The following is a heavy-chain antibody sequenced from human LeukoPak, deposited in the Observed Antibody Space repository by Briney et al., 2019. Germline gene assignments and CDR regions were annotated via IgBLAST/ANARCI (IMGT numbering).Heavy chain of an antibody. CDR2: ISWTGGNI. V-gene: IGHV3-9*01. J-gene: IGHJ4*02. CDR3: AKGHPHLNYFDY. Sequence: PGRSLRLSCAASGFTFDNYAMHWVRQAPGTSLGRLSSISWTGGNIGYADSVKGRFTISRDNAKSSLYLQMNRLRAEDTALYYCAKGHPHLNYFDYWGEGTLVTASS. CDR1: GFTFDNYA.